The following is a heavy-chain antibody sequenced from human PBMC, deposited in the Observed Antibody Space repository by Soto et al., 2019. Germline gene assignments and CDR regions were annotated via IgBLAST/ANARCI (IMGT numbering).Heavy chain of an antibody. V-gene: IGHV3-23*01. CDR3: AQLGYSSGWYTDY. CDR1: GFTFSSYA. J-gene: IGHJ4*02. Sequence: EVQLLESGGGLVQPGGSLRFSCAASGFTFSSYAMSWVRQAPGKGLEWVSAISGSGGSTYYADSVKGRFTISRDNSKNTLYRQMNSLRAEDTAVYYCAQLGYSSGWYTDYWGQGTLVTVSS. D-gene: IGHD6-19*01. CDR2: ISGSGGST.